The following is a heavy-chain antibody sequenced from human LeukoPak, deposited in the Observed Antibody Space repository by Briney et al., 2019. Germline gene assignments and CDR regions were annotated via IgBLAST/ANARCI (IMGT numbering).Heavy chain of an antibody. D-gene: IGHD1-26*01. V-gene: IGHV4-61*01. CDR1: GYSISSNYH. CDR3: ARSSYIVGATHWFDP. CDR2: IYYSGST. Sequence: PSETLSLTCTVSGYSISSNYHWGWIRQPPGKGLEWIGYIYYSGSTNYNPSLKSRVTISVDTSKNQFSLKLSSVTAADTAVYYCARSSYIVGATHWFDPWGQGTLVTVSS. J-gene: IGHJ5*02.